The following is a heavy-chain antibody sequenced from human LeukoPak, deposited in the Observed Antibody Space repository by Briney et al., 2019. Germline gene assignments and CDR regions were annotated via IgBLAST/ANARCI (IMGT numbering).Heavy chain of an antibody. Sequence: GGSLRLSCVASGITFEDYGIHWVRQAPGKGLEWVSLISGKGDKTYYVDSVKGRFTVSRDNSRNTLYLQMDSLRDEDTAFYYCSVPTIYCVGSFDVWGQGTMLMVSS. CDR1: GITFEDYG. V-gene: IGHV3-43*02. CDR2: ISGKGDKT. D-gene: IGHD2-15*01. CDR3: SVPTIYCVGSFDV. J-gene: IGHJ3*01.